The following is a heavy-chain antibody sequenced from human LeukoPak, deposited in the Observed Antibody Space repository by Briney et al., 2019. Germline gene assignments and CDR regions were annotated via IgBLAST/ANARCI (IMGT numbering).Heavy chain of an antibody. CDR3: ARVGRQYYDILTGYGNDAFDI. Sequence: SETLSLTCAVYGGSFSGYYWSWIRQPPGKGLEWIGEINHSGSTNYNPSLKSRVTISVDTSKNQFSLKLSSVTAADTAVYYCARVGRQYYDILTGYGNDAFDIWGQGTMVTVSS. D-gene: IGHD3-9*01. CDR2: INHSGST. CDR1: GGSFSGYY. V-gene: IGHV4-34*01. J-gene: IGHJ3*02.